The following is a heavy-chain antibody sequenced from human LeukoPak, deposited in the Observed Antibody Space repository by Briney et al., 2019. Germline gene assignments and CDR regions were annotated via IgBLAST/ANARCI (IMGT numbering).Heavy chain of an antibody. V-gene: IGHV3-30*02. D-gene: IGHD6-13*01. Sequence: PGGSLRLSCAASGFIFSSYGMHWVRQAPGKGLEWMTFIRYDGSNEDYADSAKGRFTISRDNSKNTVYLQMNSLRVEDTAVYYCAKDRAIAAVGTGPLNYWGQGALVIVSS. CDR3: AKDRAIAAVGTGPLNY. CDR2: IRYDGSNE. CDR1: GFIFSSYG. J-gene: IGHJ4*02.